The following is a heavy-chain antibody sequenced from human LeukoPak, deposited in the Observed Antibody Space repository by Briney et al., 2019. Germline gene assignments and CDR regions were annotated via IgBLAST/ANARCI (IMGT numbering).Heavy chain of an antibody. CDR2: INSDGSST. V-gene: IGHV3-74*01. D-gene: IGHD2-2*01. CDR3: ARDVPLRYYYGMDV. Sequence: QPGGSLRLSCAASGFTFSSYWMHWVRQAPGKGLVWISRINSDGSSTSYADSVKGRFTISRDNAKNTLYLQMNSLRAEDTAVYYCARDVPLRYYYGMDVWGQRTTVTVSS. CDR1: GFTFSSYW. J-gene: IGHJ6*02.